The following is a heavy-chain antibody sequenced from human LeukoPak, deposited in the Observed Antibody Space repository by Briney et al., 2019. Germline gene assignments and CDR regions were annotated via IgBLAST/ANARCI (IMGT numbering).Heavy chain of an antibody. CDR3: ARELSRAAAGTGGDFDY. CDR1: GYTFTGYY. J-gene: IGHJ4*02. Sequence: ASVKVSCKASGYTFTGYYMHWVRQVPGQGLEWMGWINPNSGGTNYAQKFQGRVTMTRDTSISTAYMELSRLRSDDTAVYYCARELSRAAAGTGGDFDYWGQGTLVTVSS. CDR2: INPNSGGT. D-gene: IGHD6-13*01. V-gene: IGHV1-2*02.